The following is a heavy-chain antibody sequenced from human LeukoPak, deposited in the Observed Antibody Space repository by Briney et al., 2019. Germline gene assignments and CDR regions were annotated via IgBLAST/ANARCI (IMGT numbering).Heavy chain of an antibody. Sequence: SQTLSLTCAISGDSVSRNSASWHWIRQSPSRGLEWLGRTYYRSKWYNDYAVFVKSRITINPDTSKNQFSLQLNSVTPEDTAVYYCARDGEFYFDYWGQGTLVTVSS. CDR2: TYYRSKWYN. CDR3: ARDGEFYFDY. V-gene: IGHV6-1*01. CDR1: GDSVSRNSAS. J-gene: IGHJ4*02. D-gene: IGHD3-10*01.